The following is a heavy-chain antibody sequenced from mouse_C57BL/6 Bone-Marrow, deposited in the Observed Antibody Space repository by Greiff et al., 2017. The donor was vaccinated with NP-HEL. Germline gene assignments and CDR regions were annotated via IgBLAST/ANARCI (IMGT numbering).Heavy chain of an antibody. CDR1: GYTFTGYW. D-gene: IGHD2-3*01. CDR3: ASDGYYVGFAY. Sequence: VQLQQSGAELMKPGASVKLSCKATGYTFTGYWIEWVKQRPGHGLEWIGEILPGRGSTNYNEKFKGKATFTADTSSNTAYMQLSSLTTEDSAIYYCASDGYYVGFAYWGQGTLVTVSA. V-gene: IGHV1-9*01. CDR2: ILPGRGST. J-gene: IGHJ3*01.